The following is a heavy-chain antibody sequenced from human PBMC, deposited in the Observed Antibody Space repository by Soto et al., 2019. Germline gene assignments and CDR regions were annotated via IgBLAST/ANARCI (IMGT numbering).Heavy chain of an antibody. D-gene: IGHD6-6*01. CDR2: ISAYNGNT. Sequence: GASVKVSCKASGYTFTSYGISWVRQAPGQGLEWMGWISAYNGNTNYAQKLQGRVTMTTDTSTSTAYMELRSLRSDDTAVYYCARDQSSSQTINWFDPWGQGTLVTVSS. CDR3: ARDQSSSQTINWFDP. V-gene: IGHV1-18*01. J-gene: IGHJ5*02. CDR1: GYTFTSYG.